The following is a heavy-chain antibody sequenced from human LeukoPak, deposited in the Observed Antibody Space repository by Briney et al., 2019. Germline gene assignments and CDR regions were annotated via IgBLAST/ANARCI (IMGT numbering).Heavy chain of an antibody. CDR2: ISGSGGST. V-gene: IGHV3-23*01. Sequence: HSGGSLRLSCAASGFTFSSYTMSWVRQAPGEGLEWVSSISGSGGSTYYADSVKGRFTISRDNSKNTLFLQMNSLRAEDTAVYYCAKDRAQQLVLDFWGQGTLVTVSS. J-gene: IGHJ4*02. D-gene: IGHD6-13*01. CDR3: AKDRAQQLVLDF. CDR1: GFTFSSYT.